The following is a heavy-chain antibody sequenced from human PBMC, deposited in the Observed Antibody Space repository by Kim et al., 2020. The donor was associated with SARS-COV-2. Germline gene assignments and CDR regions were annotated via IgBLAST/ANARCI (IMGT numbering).Heavy chain of an antibody. J-gene: IGHJ5*02. CDR3: ARPKNVPLWFGDSGPDP. CDR2: IYYSGST. D-gene: IGHD3-10*01. Sequence: SETLSLTCTVSGGSISSSSYYWGWIRQPPGKGLEWIGSIYYSGSTYYNPSLKSRVTISVDTSKNQFSLKLSSVTAADTAVYYCARPKNVPLWFGDSGPDPWGQGTLVTVSS. V-gene: IGHV4-39*01. CDR1: GGSISSSSYY.